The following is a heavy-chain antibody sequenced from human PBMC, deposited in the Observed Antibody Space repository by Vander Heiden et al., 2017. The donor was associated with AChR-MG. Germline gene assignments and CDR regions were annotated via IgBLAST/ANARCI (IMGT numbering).Heavy chain of an antibody. V-gene: IGHV3-9*01. D-gene: IGHD6-13*01. CDR3: AKGRYSSSWFDDY. CDR1: GFTFDDYA. J-gene: IGHJ4*02. CDR2: ISWNSGSI. Sequence: EVQLVESGGGLVQPGRSLRLSCAASGFTFDDYAMHWVRQAPGKGLEWVSGISWNSGSIGYADSVKGRFTISRDNAKNSLYLQMNSLRAEDTALYYCAKGRYSSSWFDDYWGQGTLVTVSS.